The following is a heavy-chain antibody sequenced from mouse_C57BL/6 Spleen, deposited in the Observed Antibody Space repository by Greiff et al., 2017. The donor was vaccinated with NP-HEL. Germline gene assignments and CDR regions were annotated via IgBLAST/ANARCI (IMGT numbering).Heavy chain of an antibody. D-gene: IGHD2-1*01. V-gene: IGHV1-55*01. J-gene: IGHJ3*01. CDR1: GYTFTSYW. CDR2: IYPGSGST. CDR3: AIYYGNYAWFAY. Sequence: QVQLKQPGAELVKPGASVKMSCKASGYTFTSYWITWVKQRPGQGLEWIGDIYPGSGSTNYNEKFKSKATLTVDTSSSTAYMQLSSLTSEDSAVYYCAIYYGNYAWFAYWGQGTLVTVSA.